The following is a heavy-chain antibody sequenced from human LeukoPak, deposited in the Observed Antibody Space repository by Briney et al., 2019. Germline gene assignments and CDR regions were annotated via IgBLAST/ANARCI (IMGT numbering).Heavy chain of an antibody. Sequence: SETLSLTCTVSGVSISRYYWSWIRQPPGEALEWIGYIYHSGSTNYNPSLKSRVTISVDTSKNQFSLKLSSVTAANTAVYYCAKDGVSVTPAFDIWGQGTMVTVSS. D-gene: IGHD1-14*01. CDR1: GVSISRYY. CDR3: AKDGVSVTPAFDI. J-gene: IGHJ3*02. V-gene: IGHV4-59*01. CDR2: IYHSGST.